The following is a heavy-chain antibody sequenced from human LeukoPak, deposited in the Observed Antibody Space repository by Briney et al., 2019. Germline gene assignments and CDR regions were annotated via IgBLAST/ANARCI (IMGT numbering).Heavy chain of an antibody. CDR3: ARGPPRGRLVGGYAFDI. Sequence: GGSLRLSCAASGFTFSSYWMNWVRQAPGKGLEWVSSISSSSSYIYYADSVKGRFTISRDNAKNSLYLQMNSLRAEDTAVYYCARGPPRGRLVGGYAFDIWGQGTMVTVSS. D-gene: IGHD3-3*01. J-gene: IGHJ3*02. V-gene: IGHV3-21*01. CDR1: GFTFSSYW. CDR2: ISSSSSYI.